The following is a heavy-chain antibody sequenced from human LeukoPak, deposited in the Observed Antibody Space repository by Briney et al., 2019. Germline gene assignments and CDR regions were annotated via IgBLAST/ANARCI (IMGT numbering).Heavy chain of an antibody. CDR3: ARHLRYYYYMDV. CDR2: IYYSGST. V-gene: IGHV4-39*01. CDR1: GGSISSSSYS. D-gene: IGHD3-16*01. Sequence: PSETLSLTCSVSGGSISSSSYSWGWVRQPPGKGLEWIARIYYSGSTYYNPSLKSRVTISVDTSKNQFSLKLSSVTAADTAVYYCARHLRYYYYMDVWGKGTTVTISS. J-gene: IGHJ6*03.